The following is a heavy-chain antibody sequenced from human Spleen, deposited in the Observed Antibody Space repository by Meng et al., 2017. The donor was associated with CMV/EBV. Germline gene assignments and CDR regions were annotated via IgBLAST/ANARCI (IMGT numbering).Heavy chain of an antibody. V-gene: IGHV3-43*01. CDR2: ISWDGGST. CDR1: GFIFDDYS. Sequence: GGSLRLSCAASGFIFDDYSMHWVRQGPGKGLEWVAVISWDGGSTYYADSVEGRFTISRDNSKNSLYLQMNSLRTEDTALYFCAKDRLLEGFDPWGQGTLVTVSS. CDR3: AKDRLLEGFDP. D-gene: IGHD3-10*01. J-gene: IGHJ5*02.